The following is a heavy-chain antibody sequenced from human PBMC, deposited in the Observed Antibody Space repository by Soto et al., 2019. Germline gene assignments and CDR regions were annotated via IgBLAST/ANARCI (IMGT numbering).Heavy chain of an antibody. V-gene: IGHV4-30-4*01. Sequence: QVQLQESGPGLVKPSQTLSLTCTVSGGSISSGDYYWSWIRQPPGKGLEWIGYIYYSGSTYYNPSLQRRVTISVDTSKNQFSLKLSSVTAADTAVYYCARVDGSGYQPFDYWGQGTLVTVSS. D-gene: IGHD3-22*01. J-gene: IGHJ4*02. CDR3: ARVDGSGYQPFDY. CDR1: GGSISSGDYY. CDR2: IYYSGST.